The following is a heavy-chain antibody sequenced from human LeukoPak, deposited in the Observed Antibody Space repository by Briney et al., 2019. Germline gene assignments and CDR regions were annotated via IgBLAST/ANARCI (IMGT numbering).Heavy chain of an antibody. Sequence: SETLSLTCTVSVGSISSYYWSWIRQPPGKGLEWIGYIYYSGSTNYNPPLKSRVTISVDTSKNQFSLKLSSVTAADTAVYYCARGWNPDYWGQGTLVTVSS. CDR1: VGSISSYY. CDR3: ARGWNPDY. J-gene: IGHJ4*02. V-gene: IGHV4-59*01. D-gene: IGHD1-1*01. CDR2: IYYSGST.